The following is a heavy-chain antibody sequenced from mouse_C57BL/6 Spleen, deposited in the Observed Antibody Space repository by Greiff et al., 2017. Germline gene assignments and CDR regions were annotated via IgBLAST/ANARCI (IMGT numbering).Heavy chain of an antibody. CDR3: ARIYYDYPDAMDY. J-gene: IGHJ4*01. Sequence: VQLVESDAELVKPGASVKISCKVSGYTFTDHTIHWMKQRPEQGLEWIGYIYPRDGSTKYNEKFKGKATLTADKSSSTAYMQLNSLTSEDSAVYFCARIYYDYPDAMDYWGQGTSVTVSS. CDR2: IYPRDGST. D-gene: IGHD2-4*01. V-gene: IGHV1-78*01. CDR1: GYTFTDHT.